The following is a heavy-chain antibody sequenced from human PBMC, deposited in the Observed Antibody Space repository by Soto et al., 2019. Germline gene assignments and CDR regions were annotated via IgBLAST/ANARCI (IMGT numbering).Heavy chain of an antibody. J-gene: IGHJ4*02. V-gene: IGHV3-48*02. CDR3: ARDPPNRETKPDY. CDR2: ISSSGGTI. D-gene: IGHD1-26*01. CDR1: GFTFSTYN. Sequence: EVQLVESGGGLVQPGGSLRLSCAASGFTFSTYNMNWVRQAPGKGREWVSFISSSGGTIYYADSVRGRFTISRDNAKNSLYLQMNSLRDEDTAVYYCARDPPNRETKPDYWGQGTLVTVSS.